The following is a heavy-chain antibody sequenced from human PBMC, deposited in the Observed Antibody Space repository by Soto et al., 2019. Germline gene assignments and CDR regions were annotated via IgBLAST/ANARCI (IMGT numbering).Heavy chain of an antibody. V-gene: IGHV3-74*03. CDR2: INTDGSVA. Sequence: EVQLVESGGGLVQPGESLRLSCAASGLTFRSYWMHWVRQAPGKGLVWVSRINTDGSVAMYVDSVKGRFTISRDNAKYTLFLHMNSLRAEDTAVYYCVRDMQFWRLDSWGLGTLVTVSS. J-gene: IGHJ4*02. CDR1: GLTFRSYW. D-gene: IGHD3-3*02. CDR3: VRDMQFWRLDS.